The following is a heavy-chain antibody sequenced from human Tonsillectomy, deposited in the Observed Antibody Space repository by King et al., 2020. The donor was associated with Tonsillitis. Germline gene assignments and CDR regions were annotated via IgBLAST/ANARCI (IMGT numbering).Heavy chain of an antibody. V-gene: IGHV3-53*01. CDR2: IYSGGST. D-gene: IGHD3-22*01. CDR3: ARADYYDSSPSGAFDI. Sequence: EVQLVESGGGLIQPGGSLRLSCAASGFSVSGDYMSWVRQAPGKGLEWVSVIYSGGSTYYADSVKGRFTISRDNSKNTLYLQMNSLKAEDTAVYYCARADYYDSSPSGAFDIWGQGTMVTVSS. J-gene: IGHJ3*02. CDR1: GFSVSGDY.